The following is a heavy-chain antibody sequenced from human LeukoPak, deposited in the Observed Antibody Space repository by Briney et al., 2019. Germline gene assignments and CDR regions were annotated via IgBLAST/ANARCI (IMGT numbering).Heavy chain of an antibody. CDR1: GYTFTIYG. V-gene: IGHV1-18*01. CDR2: ISAYNGNT. CDR3: ARDLFIGVLYGSRSLSAQYYFDY. J-gene: IGHJ4*02. Sequence: ASVTVSCKASGYTFTIYGISWVRQAPGQGLEWMGWISAYNGNTNYAQKLQGRVTMTTDTSTSTAYMELRSLRSDDTAVYYCARDLFIGVLYGSRSLSAQYYFDYWGQGTLVTVSS. D-gene: IGHD3-10*01.